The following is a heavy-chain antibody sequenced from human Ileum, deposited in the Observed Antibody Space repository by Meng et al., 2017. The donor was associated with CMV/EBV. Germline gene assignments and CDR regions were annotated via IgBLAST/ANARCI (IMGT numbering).Heavy chain of an antibody. J-gene: IGHJ4*02. CDR1: GGSVGSGTYY. Sequence: GSLRLSCTVSGGSVGSGTYYWTWIRQPPGKGLEWIGEISHRGGTTYSPSLKSRVTISADRSKNQFSLKLTSVTAADTALYYCASLNQQVVSFDFWGQGTLVTVSS. V-gene: IGHV4-61*01. CDR2: ISHRGGT. D-gene: IGHD6-13*01. CDR3: ASLNQQVVSFDF.